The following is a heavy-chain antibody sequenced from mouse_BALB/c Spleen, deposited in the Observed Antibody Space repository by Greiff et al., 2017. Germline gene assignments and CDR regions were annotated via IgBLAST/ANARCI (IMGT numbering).Heavy chain of an antibody. V-gene: IGHV5-9-4*01. CDR3: AREVRRGGYAMDY. J-gene: IGHJ4*01. CDR2: ISSGGSYT. CDR1: GFTFSSYA. Sequence: DVHLVESGGGLVKPGGSLKLSCAASGFTFSSYAMSWVRQSPEKRLEWVAEISSGGSYTYYPDTVTGRFTISRDNAKNTLYLEMSSLRSEDTAMYYCAREVRRGGYAMDYWGQGTSVTVSS. D-gene: IGHD1-2*01.